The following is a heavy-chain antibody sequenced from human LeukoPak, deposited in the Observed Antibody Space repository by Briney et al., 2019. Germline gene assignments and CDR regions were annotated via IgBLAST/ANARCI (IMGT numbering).Heavy chain of an antibody. Sequence: SEILFLTCSASGGSISGYYWSWIRQSPGKGLLWIGYIYYSGSTNYNPSLKSRVTISADMSKNQFSLKLNYVTAADTALYYCARHFTYYYDSSGYPRDIFDIWGQGRMVTVSS. V-gene: IGHV4-59*08. J-gene: IGHJ3*02. CDR1: GGSISGYY. CDR2: IYYSGST. CDR3: ARHFTYYYDSSGYPRDIFDI. D-gene: IGHD3-22*01.